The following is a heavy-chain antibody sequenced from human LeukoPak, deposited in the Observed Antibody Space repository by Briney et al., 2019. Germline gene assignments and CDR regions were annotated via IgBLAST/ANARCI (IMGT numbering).Heavy chain of an antibody. CDR2: INHSGST. J-gene: IGHJ5*02. Sequence: SETLSLTCTVSGGSISSSSYYWSWIRQPPGKGLEWIGEINHSGSTNYNPSLKSRVTISVDTSKNQFSLKLSSVTAADTAVYYCARVVSYYDFWSGYRKKYNWFDPWGQGTLVTV. V-gene: IGHV4-39*07. CDR3: ARVVSYYDFWSGYRKKYNWFDP. CDR1: GGSISSSSYY. D-gene: IGHD3-3*01.